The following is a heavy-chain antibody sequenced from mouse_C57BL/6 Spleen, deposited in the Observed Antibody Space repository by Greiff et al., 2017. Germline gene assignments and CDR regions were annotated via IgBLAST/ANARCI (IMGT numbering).Heavy chain of an antibody. V-gene: IGHV1-69*01. Sequence: QVQLQQPGAELVMPGASVKLSCKASGYTFTSSWMHWVKQRPGQGLEWIGEIDPSDSYTNYNQKFKGKSTLTVDQSSSTAYMQLSSLTSEDSAVSYCARITTVVAPYWYFAVWGTGTTVTVSA. D-gene: IGHD1-1*01. CDR1: GYTFTSSW. CDR3: ARITTVVAPYWYFAV. J-gene: IGHJ1*03. CDR2: IDPSDSYT.